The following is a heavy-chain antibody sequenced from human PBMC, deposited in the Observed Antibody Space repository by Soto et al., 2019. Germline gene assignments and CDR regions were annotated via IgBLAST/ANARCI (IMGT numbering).Heavy chain of an antibody. CDR3: ARDSRYSSGWNYFDY. D-gene: IGHD6-19*01. J-gene: IGHJ4*02. Sequence: AGGSLRLSCAASGFTFSSYAMHWVRQAPGKGLEWVAVISYDGSNKYYADSVKGRFTISRDNSKNTLYLQMNSLRAEDTAVYYCARDSRYSSGWNYFDYWGQGTLVTVSS. CDR2: ISYDGSNK. CDR1: GFTFSSYA. V-gene: IGHV3-30-3*01.